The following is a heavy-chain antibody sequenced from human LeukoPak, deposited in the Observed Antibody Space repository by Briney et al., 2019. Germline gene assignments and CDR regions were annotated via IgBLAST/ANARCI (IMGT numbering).Heavy chain of an antibody. CDR2: INPNSSDT. Sequence: ASMKVSCKASGYTFTDYYMQWVRQAPGQGLESMGMINPNSSDTKYAQKFQGWVTMTRDTSISTAYMELSRLTSDDTAVYYCASDRSYDKGPLDYWGQGTLVTVSS. CDR3: ASDRSYDKGPLDY. V-gene: IGHV1-2*04. D-gene: IGHD3-9*01. J-gene: IGHJ4*02. CDR1: GYTFTDYY.